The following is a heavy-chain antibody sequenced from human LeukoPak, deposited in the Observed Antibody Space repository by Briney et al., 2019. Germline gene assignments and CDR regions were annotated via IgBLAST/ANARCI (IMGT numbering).Heavy chain of an antibody. D-gene: IGHD6-13*01. CDR2: ISSSSSYI. J-gene: IGHJ3*02. CDR1: GFTFSSYS. Sequence: GGSLRLSCAASGFTFSSYSMNWVRQAPGKGLEWVSSISSSSSYIYYADSVKGRFTVSRDNAENSLYLQINSLRAEDTAVYFCARDSEHSSSFAFDIWGQGTMVTVSS. CDR3: ARDSEHSSSFAFDI. V-gene: IGHV3-21*01.